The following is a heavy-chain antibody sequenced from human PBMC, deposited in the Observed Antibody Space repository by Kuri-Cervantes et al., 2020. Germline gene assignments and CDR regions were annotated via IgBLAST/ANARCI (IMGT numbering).Heavy chain of an antibody. CDR1: GGSFSGYH. J-gene: IGHJ4*02. Sequence: GSLRLSCAVYGGSFSGYHCTWVRQPPGQGLEWIGETNHSGSTNYNPSLKSRVTISVDTSKNQFSLKLSSVTAADTAMYYCARGLYSSGWYQYWGQGTLVTVSS. D-gene: IGHD6-19*01. V-gene: IGHV4-34*01. CDR2: TNHSGST. CDR3: ARGLYSSGWYQY.